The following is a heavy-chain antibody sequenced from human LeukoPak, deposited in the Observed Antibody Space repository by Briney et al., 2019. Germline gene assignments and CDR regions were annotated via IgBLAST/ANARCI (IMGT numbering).Heavy chain of an antibody. CDR3: ARERFCSSTSCYNVFDI. CDR1: GFTFSTYA. Sequence: GGSLRLSCAASGFTFSTYAMHWVRQAPGKGLEWVAVISNDGSSKYYADSVTGRFTISRDNSKNTLYLQMNSLRAEDTAVYYCARERFCSSTSCYNVFDIGAQGTRVPVSS. J-gene: IGHJ3*02. CDR2: ISNDGSSK. V-gene: IGHV3-30-3*01. D-gene: IGHD2-2*02.